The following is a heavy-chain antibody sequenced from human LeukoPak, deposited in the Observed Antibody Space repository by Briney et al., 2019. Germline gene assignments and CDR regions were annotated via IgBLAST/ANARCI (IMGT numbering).Heavy chain of an antibody. V-gene: IGHV1-2*02. D-gene: IGHD3-10*01. J-gene: IGHJ4*02. CDR2: INPNSGGT. CDR3: AREGHYYGSGSYYNETYYFDY. Sequence: GASVKVSCKASGYTFTGYYMHWVRQAPGQGLEWMGWINPNSGGTNYAQKFQGRVTMTRDTSISTAYMELSRLRSDDTAVYYCAREGHYYGSGSYYNETYYFDYWGQGTLVTVSS. CDR1: GYTFTGYY.